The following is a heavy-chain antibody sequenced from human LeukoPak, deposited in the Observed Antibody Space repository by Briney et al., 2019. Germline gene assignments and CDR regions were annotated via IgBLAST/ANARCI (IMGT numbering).Heavy chain of an antibody. CDR3: VRQWGGDNCR. J-gene: IGHJ4*01. V-gene: IGHV3-66*02. CDR2: MYPWGSA. CDR1: GFTLNNND. D-gene: IGHD4-23*01. Sequence: PGGSLRLSCAASGFTLNNNDMNWVRQAPGKGLEWVSIMYPWGSAFYTDSVKGRFTVTRDESKNMMFLQMNTLRPDDTAMYYCVRQWGGDNCRWGQGALVTVSS.